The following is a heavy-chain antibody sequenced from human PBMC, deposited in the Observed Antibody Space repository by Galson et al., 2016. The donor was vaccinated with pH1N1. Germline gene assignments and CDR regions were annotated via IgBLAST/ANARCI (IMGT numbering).Heavy chain of an antibody. D-gene: IGHD3-22*01. J-gene: IGHJ4*02. CDR3: AHLYYYDTSGFYRYFDY. V-gene: IGHV2-5*02. CDR2: VYWDDDK. Sequence: EWLALVYWDDDKFYSRSLQSRLTITKDTSKNQVVLRMTNMDPVDTGTYYCAHLYYYDTSGFYRYFDYWGQGILVTVSS.